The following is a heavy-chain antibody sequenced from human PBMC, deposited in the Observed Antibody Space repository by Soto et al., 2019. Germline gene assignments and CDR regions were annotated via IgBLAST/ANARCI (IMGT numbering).Heavy chain of an antibody. J-gene: IGHJ4*02. CDR1: GFTFSSYW. CDR2: IKHDGSKK. D-gene: IGHD4-17*01. V-gene: IGHV3-7*01. CDR3: ARSGPTEDYLPPGYYFDF. Sequence: GGSLRLSCAASGFTFSSYWMSWVRQAPGKGLEWVANIKHDGSKKYYEDSVKGRFTISRDNDKNTLYLQMNSLRAEDTAVYYCARSGPTEDYLPPGYYFDFWGQGTLVTVSS.